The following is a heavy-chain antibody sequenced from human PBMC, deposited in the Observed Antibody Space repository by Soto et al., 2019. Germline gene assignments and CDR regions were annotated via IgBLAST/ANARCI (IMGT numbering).Heavy chain of an antibody. CDR2: ISGSGGST. Sequence: PGGSLRLSCAASGFTFSSYAMSWVRQAPGKGLEWVSAISGSGGSTYYADSVKGRLTISRDNSKNTLYLQMNSLRAEDTAVYYCWFLGGGVARPVNTMVRGKGYYGMDVWGQGTTVTVSS. J-gene: IGHJ6*02. D-gene: IGHD3-10*01. CDR1: GFTFSSYA. V-gene: IGHV3-23*01. CDR3: WFLGGGVARPVNTMVRGKGYYGMDV.